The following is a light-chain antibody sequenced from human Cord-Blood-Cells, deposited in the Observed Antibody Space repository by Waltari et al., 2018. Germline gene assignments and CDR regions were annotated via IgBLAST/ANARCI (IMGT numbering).Light chain of an antibody. J-gene: IGKJ3*01. Sequence: EIVLTQSPATLSLSPGESATLSCRASQSVSSYLAWYQQQPGQAPRLPIYDASNRATGIPARFSGSGSGTDFTLTISSLEPEDFAVYYCQQRSNWPRLFTFGPGTKVDIK. CDR1: QSVSSY. CDR2: DAS. V-gene: IGKV3-11*01. CDR3: QQRSNWPRLFT.